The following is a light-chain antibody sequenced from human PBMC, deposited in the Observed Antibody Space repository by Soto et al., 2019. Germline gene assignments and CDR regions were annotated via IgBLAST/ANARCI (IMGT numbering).Light chain of an antibody. CDR1: QSVSSSY. CDR2: GAS. V-gene: IGKV3-20*01. CDR3: QQYGSSPRT. Sequence: EIVLTQSPGTLSLSPGERATLSCRASQSVSSSYLDWYQQKPGQAPRLLIYGASSRATGIPDRFSGSGSGTDFTLTISRLEPEDSAVYYCQQYGSSPRTFGQGTKVEIK. J-gene: IGKJ1*01.